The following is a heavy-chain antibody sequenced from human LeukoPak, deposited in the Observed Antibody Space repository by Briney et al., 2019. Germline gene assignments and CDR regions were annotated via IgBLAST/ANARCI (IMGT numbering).Heavy chain of an antibody. CDR1: GFTFSSYA. CDR3: ARGGITIFGVARGAFDI. V-gene: IGHV3-64*01. J-gene: IGHJ3*02. D-gene: IGHD3-3*01. CDR2: ISSNGGST. Sequence: GGSLRLSCAASGFTFSSYAMHWVRQAPGKGLEYVSAISSNGGSTYYGNSVKGRFIISRDNSKNTLYLQMGSLRAEDMAVYYCARGGITIFGVARGAFDIWGQGTMVTVSS.